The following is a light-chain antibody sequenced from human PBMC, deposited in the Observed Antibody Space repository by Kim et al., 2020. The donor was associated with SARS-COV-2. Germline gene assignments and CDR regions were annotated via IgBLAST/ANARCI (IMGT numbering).Light chain of an antibody. J-gene: IGLJ3*02. CDR3: QSYNSSNRV. CDR2: DNN. V-gene: IGLV6-57*03. CDR1: SGSIGSNY. Sequence: KTITISCTRSSGSIGSNYVQWYQQRPGSAPTTVIYDNNQRPSGVPDRFSGSIYSSSNSASLTIAGLKDEDEADYYCQSYNSSNRVFGGGTQLTVL.